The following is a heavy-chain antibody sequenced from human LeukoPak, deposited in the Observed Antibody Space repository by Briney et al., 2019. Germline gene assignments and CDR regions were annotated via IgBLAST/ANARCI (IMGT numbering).Heavy chain of an antibody. V-gene: IGHV3-21*01. CDR3: ARGIRAVAGSVGPFDY. CDR1: GFSFNAYN. J-gene: IGHJ4*02. CDR2: ITSSGSYI. D-gene: IGHD6-19*01. Sequence: PGGSLRLSCAASGFSFNAYNMDWVRQAPGKVLEWVSSITSSGSYIYFADSMKGRFTISRDNAKNSLYLQMNSLRAEDTAVYYCARGIRAVAGSVGPFDYWGQGTLVTVSS.